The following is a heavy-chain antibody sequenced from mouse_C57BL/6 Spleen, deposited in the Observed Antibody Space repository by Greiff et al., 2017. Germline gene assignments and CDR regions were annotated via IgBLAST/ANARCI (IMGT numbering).Heavy chain of an antibody. D-gene: IGHD1-1*01. J-gene: IGHJ4*01. Sequence: EVKLMESGPELVKPGASVKIPCKASGYTFTDYNMDWVKQSHGKSLEWIGDINPNNGGTIYNQKFKGKATLTVDKSSSTAYMELRSLTSEDTAVYYCARSIGPHYYGSSYRYAMDYWGQGTSVTVSS. CDR1: GYTFTDYN. CDR3: ARSIGPHYYGSSYRYAMDY. CDR2: INPNNGGT. V-gene: IGHV1-18*01.